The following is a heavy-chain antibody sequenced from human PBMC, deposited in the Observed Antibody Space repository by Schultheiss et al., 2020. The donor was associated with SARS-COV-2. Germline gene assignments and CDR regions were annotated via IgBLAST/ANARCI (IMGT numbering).Heavy chain of an antibody. CDR3: ATYYYGSETYDY. CDR1: GFTFSSYA. J-gene: IGHJ4*02. V-gene: IGHV3-30*04. D-gene: IGHD3-10*01. Sequence: GESLKISCAASGFTFSSYAMHWVRQAPGKGLEWVAVISFDGSTKYYADSVKGRFTISRDNSKNTLDLQMNSLRGEDTAVYYCATYYYGSETYDYWGQGTLVTVSS. CDR2: ISFDGSTK.